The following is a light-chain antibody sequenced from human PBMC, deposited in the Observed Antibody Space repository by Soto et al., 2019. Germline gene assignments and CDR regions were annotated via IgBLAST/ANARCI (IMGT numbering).Light chain of an antibody. CDR1: QSVLYSSNNNNY. Sequence: DIVMTQSPDSLAVSLGERATINCKSSQSVLYSSNNNNYLAWYQQKPGQPPKLLIYWASTRESGVPDRFSGRGSGTDFTLTINSLQAEDVAVYYCQQYYTTPLTFGGGTNVEIK. CDR2: WAS. V-gene: IGKV4-1*01. J-gene: IGKJ4*01. CDR3: QQYYTTPLT.